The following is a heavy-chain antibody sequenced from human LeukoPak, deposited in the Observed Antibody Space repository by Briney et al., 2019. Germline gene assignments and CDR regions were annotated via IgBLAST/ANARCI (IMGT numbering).Heavy chain of an antibody. CDR1: GFTVSDHY. CDR2: IRKKSDRYTT. J-gene: IGHJ1*01. Sequence: GSLRLSCVASGFTVSDHYLDWVRQAPGKGLEWVGLIRKKSDRYTTEYAASVKGRFTISRDDSTNSVYLQMSSLKSEDTAVYYCADIGGGGSNTRWGEGTVVTVSS. V-gene: IGHV3-72*01. CDR3: ADIGGGGSNTR. D-gene: IGHD2-15*01.